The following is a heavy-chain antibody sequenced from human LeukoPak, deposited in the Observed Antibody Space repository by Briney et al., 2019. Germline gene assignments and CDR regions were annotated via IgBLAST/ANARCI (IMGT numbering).Heavy chain of an antibody. J-gene: IGHJ3*02. D-gene: IGHD6-13*01. CDR3: ARVNSSSSLRDAFDI. V-gene: IGHV3-21*01. CDR2: ISSSSSYI. Sequence: SGGSLRLSCAASGFTFSSYSMNWVRQAAGKGLEWVASISSSSSYIYYADSVKGRFTISRDNAKNSLYLQMNSLRAEDTAVYYCARVNSSSSLRDAFDIWGQGTMVTVSS. CDR1: GFTFSSYS.